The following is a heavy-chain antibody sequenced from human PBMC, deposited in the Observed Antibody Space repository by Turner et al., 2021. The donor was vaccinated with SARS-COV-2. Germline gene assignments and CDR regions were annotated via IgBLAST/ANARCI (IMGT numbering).Heavy chain of an antibody. CDR2: ISWNCGDI. CDR3: ATVVCTVFGGLANYFYYMDV. D-gene: IGHD2-15*01. CDR1: WFPFEDYG. V-gene: IGHV3-9*01. Sequence: CTASWFPFEDYGMHWVRQSPGKGLEWVSGISWNCGDIGYADSVMARLNITSEIANSFLYLQLNSQSPEDTACAIGATVVCTVFGGLANYFYYMDVWGQGTTVTVSS. J-gene: IGHJ6*03.